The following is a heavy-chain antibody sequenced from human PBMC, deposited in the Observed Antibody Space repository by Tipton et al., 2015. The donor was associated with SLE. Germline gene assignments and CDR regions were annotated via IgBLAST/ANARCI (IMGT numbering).Heavy chain of an antibody. J-gene: IGHJ6*03. CDR3: TRGSSGYRSSWYYYYYYMDV. Sequence: TLSLTCAVSGDSINNAGYSWSWIRQPPGKGLEWIGYIYHSGSTSYNPSLNSRVTISVDTSKNQFSLKMRSVTAADTAVYYCTRGSSGYRSSWYYYYYYMDVWGKGTTVTVSS. CDR1: GDSINNAGYS. CDR2: IYHSGST. D-gene: IGHD6-13*01. V-gene: IGHV4-30-2*01.